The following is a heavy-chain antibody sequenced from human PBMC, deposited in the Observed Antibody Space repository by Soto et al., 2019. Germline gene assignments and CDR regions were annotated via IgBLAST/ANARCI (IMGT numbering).Heavy chain of an antibody. J-gene: IGHJ4*02. D-gene: IGHD2-2*01. CDR3: ARTRGGVVPAALPYYFDY. CDR1: GYTFTGYY. Sequence: GASVKVSCKASGYTFTGYYMHWVRQAPGQGLEWMGIINPSGGSTSYAQKFQGRVTMTRDTSTSTVYMELSSLRSEDTAVYYCARTRGGVVPAALPYYFDYWGQGTLVTVSS. CDR2: INPSGGST. V-gene: IGHV1-46*03.